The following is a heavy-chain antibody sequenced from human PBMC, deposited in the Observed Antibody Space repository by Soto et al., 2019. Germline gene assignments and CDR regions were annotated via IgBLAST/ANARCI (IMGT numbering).Heavy chain of an antibody. J-gene: IGHJ5*02. V-gene: IGHV1-46*01. CDR2: INPSTGGT. CDR3: ARGLSSYGPTGWSDP. CDR1: AYTFTTYY. D-gene: IGHD5-18*01. Sequence: ASVKGSCNASAYTFTTYYMHWVRQAPGQGLEWMGIINPSTGGTNDAPKFRGRVTMTRDTSTSTVYMELISLRSEDTAMYFCARGLSSYGPTGWSDPWGQGTLVTVSS.